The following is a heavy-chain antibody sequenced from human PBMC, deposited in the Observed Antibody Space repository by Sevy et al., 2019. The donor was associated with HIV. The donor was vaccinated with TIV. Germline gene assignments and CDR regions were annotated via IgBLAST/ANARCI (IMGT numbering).Heavy chain of an antibody. J-gene: IGHJ6*03. Sequence: ASVKVSCKASGYRFTNFGLSWVRQAPGQGLEWMGWISGHDGETNYAQRFQGGVTLTTDTSTRTAYMELRSLRSDDTATYYCARGVDSYGAYYYYMDVWGSGTTVTVSS. V-gene: IGHV1-18*01. D-gene: IGHD4-17*01. CDR1: GYRFTNFG. CDR3: ARGVDSYGAYYYYMDV. CDR2: ISGHDGET.